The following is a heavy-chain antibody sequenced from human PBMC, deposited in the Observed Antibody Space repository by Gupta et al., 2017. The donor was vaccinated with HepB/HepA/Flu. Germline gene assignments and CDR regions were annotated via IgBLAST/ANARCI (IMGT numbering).Heavy chain of an antibody. V-gene: IGHV4-30-4*08. CDR1: GDSIDRGAHY. J-gene: IGHJ4*02. Sequence: QVQLHESGPGLVGPSQPPSPTCTVSGDSIDRGAHYWTWIRQRPGQGLEWIGYIYYSGNTKFTPSLKSRIRMSVDTSKNQFSLKLTSVTVEDTAVYYCAREFPSIGGYFDFWGQGVLVTVTT. CDR3: AREFPSIGGYFDF. CDR2: IYYSGNT. D-gene: IGHD2-21*01.